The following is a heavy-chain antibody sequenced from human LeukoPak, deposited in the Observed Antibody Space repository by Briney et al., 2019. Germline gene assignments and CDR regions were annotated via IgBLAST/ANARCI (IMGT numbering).Heavy chain of an antibody. D-gene: IGHD2-21*01. Sequence: ASVKVSCKTSGYNFTDFYLHWVRQAPGQGREWLGWVNPTSGVTKYAQKFEGRVVLSRDASIDTVYMEMRSLRYDDTAVYYCTTLFISPIAADYWGQGTLVIVS. V-gene: IGHV1-2*02. CDR2: VNPTSGVT. J-gene: IGHJ4*02. CDR3: TTLFISPIAADY. CDR1: GYNFTDFY.